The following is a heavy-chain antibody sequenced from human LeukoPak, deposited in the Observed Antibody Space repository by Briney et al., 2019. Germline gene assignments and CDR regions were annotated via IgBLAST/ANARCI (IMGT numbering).Heavy chain of an antibody. CDR1: GGSISSYY. Sequence: SETLSLTCTVSGGSISSYYWSWIRQPPGKGLEWIGYIYYSGSTNYKPSLKSRVTISVDTSKNQFSLKLSSVTAADTAVYYCARVRGSYADVDYWGQGTLVTVSS. CDR3: ARVRGSYADVDY. J-gene: IGHJ4*02. D-gene: IGHD1-26*01. V-gene: IGHV4-59*01. CDR2: IYYSGST.